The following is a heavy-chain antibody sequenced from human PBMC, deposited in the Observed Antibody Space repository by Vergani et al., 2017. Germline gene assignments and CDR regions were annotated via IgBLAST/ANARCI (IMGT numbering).Heavy chain of an antibody. CDR3: AKDMGGYDYGPLDY. V-gene: IGHV3-9*03. CDR2: ISWNSGSI. D-gene: IGHD5-12*01. J-gene: IGHJ4*02. CDR1: GFTFDDYA. Sequence: EVQLVESGAGLVQPGRSLRLSCAASGFTFDDYAMHWVRQAPGKGLEWVSGISWNSGSIGYADSVKGRFTISRDNAKNSLYLQMNSLRAEDMALYYCAKDMGGYDYGPLDYWGQGTLVTVSS.